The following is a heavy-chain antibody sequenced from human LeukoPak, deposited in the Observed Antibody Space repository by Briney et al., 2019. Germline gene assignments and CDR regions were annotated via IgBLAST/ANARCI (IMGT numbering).Heavy chain of an antibody. Sequence: GGSLRLSCAASGFTFSSYGMHWVRQAPGKGLEWVAFIRCDGSNKYYADSVKGRFTISRDNSKNTLYLQMNSLRAEDTAVYYCAKEAVTMVRGVIYLYYFDYWGQGTLVTVSS. CDR2: IRCDGSNK. V-gene: IGHV3-30*02. J-gene: IGHJ4*02. CDR3: AKEAVTMVRGVIYLYYFDY. D-gene: IGHD3-10*01. CDR1: GFTFSSYG.